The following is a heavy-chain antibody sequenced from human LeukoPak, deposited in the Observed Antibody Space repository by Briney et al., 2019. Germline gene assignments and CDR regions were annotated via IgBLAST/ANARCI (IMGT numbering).Heavy chain of an antibody. V-gene: IGHV3-23*01. D-gene: IGHD6-6*01. CDR3: ARGGRSSSNFDY. J-gene: IGHJ4*02. CDR2: ISGSGGST. Sequence: PGGSLRLSCAASGFTFSSYAMSWVRQAPGKGLEWVSAISGSGGSTYYADSVKGRFTISRDNSKNTLYLQMNSLRAEDTAVYYCARGGRSSSNFDYWGQGTLVTVSS. CDR1: GFTFSSYA.